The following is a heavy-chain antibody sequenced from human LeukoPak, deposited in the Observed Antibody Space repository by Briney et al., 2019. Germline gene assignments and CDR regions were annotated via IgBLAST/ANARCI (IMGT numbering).Heavy chain of an antibody. Sequence: KSSETLSLTCTVSGGSISNYYWSWIRQPPGKGLEWIGYIYYSGGTNYNPSLKSRVTIAVDTSKNQFSLKLSSVTAADTAVYYCARRAAAVGTYYMDVWGKGTTVTASS. CDR1: GGSISNYY. V-gene: IGHV4-59*01. CDR2: IYYSGGT. CDR3: ARRAAAVGTYYMDV. J-gene: IGHJ6*03. D-gene: IGHD6-13*01.